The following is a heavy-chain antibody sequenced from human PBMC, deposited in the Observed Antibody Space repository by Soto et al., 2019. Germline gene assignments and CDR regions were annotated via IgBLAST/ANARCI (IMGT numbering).Heavy chain of an antibody. CDR1: GFTFSSYA. Sequence: EVQLLESGGGLVQPGGSLRLSCAASGFTFSSYAMSWVRQAPGKGLEWVSAISGSGGSTYYADSVKGRFTISRDNSKNTLYLQMNSLRAEDTAVYYCANPLKYSSSSLTWNWFDPWGQGTLVTVSS. J-gene: IGHJ5*02. CDR3: ANPLKYSSSSLTWNWFDP. D-gene: IGHD6-6*01. CDR2: ISGSGGST. V-gene: IGHV3-23*01.